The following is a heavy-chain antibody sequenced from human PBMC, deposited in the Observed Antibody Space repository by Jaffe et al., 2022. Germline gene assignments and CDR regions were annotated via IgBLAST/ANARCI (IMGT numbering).Heavy chain of an antibody. Sequence: QVQLQESGPGLVKPSETLSLTCTVSGDSITAYYWSWIRQPPGKGLEWIGYIYYSGSTNYSPSFKSRVTMSVDTSRTRFSLKMISVTAADTAVYYCARAREPRITRIRGTQFDKWGQGALVTVSS. CDR3: ARAREPRITRIRGTQFDK. CDR1: GDSITAYY. J-gene: IGHJ4*02. V-gene: IGHV4-59*01. CDR2: IYYSGST. D-gene: IGHD3-10*01.